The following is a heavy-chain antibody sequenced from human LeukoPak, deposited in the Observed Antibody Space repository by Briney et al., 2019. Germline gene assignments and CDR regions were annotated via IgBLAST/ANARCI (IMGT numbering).Heavy chain of an antibody. Sequence: KPGGSLRLSCAASGFTFSSYSMNWVRQAPGKGLEWVSSISSSSSYIYYADSLKGRFTISRDNAKNSLYLQMNSLRAEDTAVYYCARDRGSGDSFDLWGQGTVVTVSS. CDR3: ARDRGSGDSFDL. J-gene: IGHJ3*01. CDR1: GFTFSSYS. CDR2: ISSSSSYI. D-gene: IGHD6-19*01. V-gene: IGHV3-21*01.